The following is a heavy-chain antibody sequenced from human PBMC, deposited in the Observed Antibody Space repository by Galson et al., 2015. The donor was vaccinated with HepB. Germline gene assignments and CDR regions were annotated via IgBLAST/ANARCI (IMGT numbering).Heavy chain of an antibody. D-gene: IGHD6-19*01. CDR3: ARDRRLSSGWSRPFDY. Sequence: CAISGDSVSSNSAAWNWIRQSPSRGLEWLGRTYYRSKWYNDYAVSVKSRITINPDTSKNQFSLQLNSVTPEDTAVYYCARDRRLSSGWSRPFDYWGQGTLVTVSS. CDR1: GDSVSSNSAA. J-gene: IGHJ4*02. CDR2: TYYRSKWYN. V-gene: IGHV6-1*01.